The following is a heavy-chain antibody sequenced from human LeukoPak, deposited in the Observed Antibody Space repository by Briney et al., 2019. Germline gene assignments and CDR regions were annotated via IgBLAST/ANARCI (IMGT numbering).Heavy chain of an antibody. CDR3: ARDSLARPLGY. CDR2: ISYDGSNK. J-gene: IGHJ4*02. V-gene: IGHV3-30*03. CDR1: GFTFSSYG. Sequence: GGSLRLSCAASGFTFSSYGMHWVRQAPGKGLEWVAVISYDGSNKYYVDSVKGRFTISRDNSKNTLYLQMNSLRAEDTAVYYCARDSLARPLGYWGQGTLVTVSS. D-gene: IGHD6-6*01.